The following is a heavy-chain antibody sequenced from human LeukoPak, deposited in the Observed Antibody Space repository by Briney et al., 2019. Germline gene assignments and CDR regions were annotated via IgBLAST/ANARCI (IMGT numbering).Heavy chain of an antibody. CDR2: IYYSGST. J-gene: IGHJ4*02. CDR3: ARYVGGGHARGFDY. D-gene: IGHD1-26*01. Sequence: PSETLSLTCTVSGGSITSYYWSWIRQPPGKGLEWIGYIYYSGSTNYNPSLKSRVTMSVDTSKKQFSLKLNSVTAADTAVDYCARYVGGGHARGFDYWGQGTLVIVSS. CDR1: GGSITSYY. V-gene: IGHV4-59*01.